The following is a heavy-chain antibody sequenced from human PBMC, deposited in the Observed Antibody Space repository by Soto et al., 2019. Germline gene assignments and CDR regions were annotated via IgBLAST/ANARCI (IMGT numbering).Heavy chain of an antibody. CDR3: TGRLATAGWFDP. Sequence: SETLSLTGTVSGASISRYYWTWIRQPPGKGLEWIGNIYYSGTTNYSPSLKSRLTISIDTSKSQFSLKLASVTAADTAVYYCTGRLATAGWFDPWGQGTLVTVSS. J-gene: IGHJ5*02. D-gene: IGHD6-13*01. CDR1: GASISRYY. CDR2: IYYSGTT. V-gene: IGHV4-59*01.